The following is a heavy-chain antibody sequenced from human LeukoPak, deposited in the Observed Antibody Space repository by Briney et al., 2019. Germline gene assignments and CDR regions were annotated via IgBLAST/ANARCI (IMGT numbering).Heavy chain of an antibody. CDR1: GGSISSSSYY. V-gene: IGHV4-39*01. CDR3: AGSTYDNWFDP. CDR2: IYHSGST. D-gene: IGHD2-8*01. Sequence: SETLSLTCTVSGGSISSSSYYCGWIRQPPGKGLEWIGSIYHSGSTYYNPSLKSRVTLSVETSRNQFSLKLSSVTAADTAVYYCAGSTYDNWFDPWGQGTLVTVSS. J-gene: IGHJ5*02.